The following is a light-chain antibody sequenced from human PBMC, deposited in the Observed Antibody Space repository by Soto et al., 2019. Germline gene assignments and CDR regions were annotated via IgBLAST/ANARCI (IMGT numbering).Light chain of an antibody. Sequence: EIVLTQSPGTLSLSPGERATLSCRASQTLSNSFIAWYQQKPGQAPRLLIYDTSSRATGVPDRYSASGSGTDFTLTISSLQPEDVATYYCQKYNSAPRTFGQGTRLEIK. CDR3: QKYNSAPRT. CDR2: DTS. V-gene: IGKV3-20*01. CDR1: QTLSNSF. J-gene: IGKJ5*01.